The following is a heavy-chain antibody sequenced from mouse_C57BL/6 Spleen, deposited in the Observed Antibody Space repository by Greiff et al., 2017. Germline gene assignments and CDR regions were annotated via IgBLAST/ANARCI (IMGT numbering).Heavy chain of an antibody. Sequence: DVQLVESEGGLVQPGSSMKLSCTASGFTFSDYYMAWVRQVPEKGLEWVANINYDGSSTYYLDSLKSRFIISRDNAKNILYLQMSSLKSEDTATYYCARDHDYDEGYYWYFDVWGTGTTVTVSS. CDR1: GFTFSDYY. J-gene: IGHJ1*03. CDR2: INYDGSST. CDR3: ARDHDYDEGYYWYFDV. D-gene: IGHD2-4*01. V-gene: IGHV5-16*01.